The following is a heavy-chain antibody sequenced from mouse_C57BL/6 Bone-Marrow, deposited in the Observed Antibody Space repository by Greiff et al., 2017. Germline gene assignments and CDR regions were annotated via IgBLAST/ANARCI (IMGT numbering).Heavy chain of an antibody. CDR3: ARRNWVFDY. Sequence: QVQLQQSGPELVKPGASVKISCKASGYAFSSSWMNWVKQRPGTGLEWIGRIYPGDGDTNYNGKFKGKATLTVDKSSSTAYMLLSSLTSEDSAVYFCARRNWVFDYWGQGTTLTVSS. J-gene: IGHJ2*01. CDR2: IYPGDGDT. CDR1: GYAFSSSW. D-gene: IGHD4-1*01. V-gene: IGHV1-82*01.